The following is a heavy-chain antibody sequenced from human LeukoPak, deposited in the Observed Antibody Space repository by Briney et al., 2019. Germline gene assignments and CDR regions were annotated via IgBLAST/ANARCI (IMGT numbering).Heavy chain of an antibody. CDR3: ARDLIHMAAPVHHLDS. J-gene: IGHJ5*01. CDR1: GYAFETYA. D-gene: IGHD6-13*01. CDR2: VSARNGAS. Sequence: ASVKVSCKASGYAFETYAVAWVRQAPGRGLEWMGWVSARNGASESAAKFQGRLTMITDVSTRTASMEVRSLKSDDTAVYFCARDLIHMAAPVHHLDSWGQGTLVIVSS. V-gene: IGHV1-18*04.